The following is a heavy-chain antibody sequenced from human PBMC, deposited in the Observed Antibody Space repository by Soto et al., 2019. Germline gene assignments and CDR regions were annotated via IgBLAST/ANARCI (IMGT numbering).Heavy chain of an antibody. D-gene: IGHD6-13*01. CDR3: ALAAAGTGLFDY. CDR1: GGSISSYY. CDR2: IYYSGST. V-gene: IGHV4-59*01. Sequence: QVQLQESGPGLVKPSETLSLTCTVSGGSISSYYWSWIRQPPGKGLEWIGYIYYSGSTNYNPSLRSRVTISVDTSKNQSSLKLSSVTAADTAVYYCALAAAGTGLFDYWGQGTLVTVSS. J-gene: IGHJ4*02.